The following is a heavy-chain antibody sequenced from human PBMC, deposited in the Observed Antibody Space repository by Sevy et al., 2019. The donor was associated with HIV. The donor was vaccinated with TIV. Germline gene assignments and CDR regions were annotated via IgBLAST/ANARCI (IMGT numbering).Heavy chain of an antibody. D-gene: IGHD6-13*01. CDR3: ARGIPTGGSFSFDY. Sequence: SETLSLTCTVSGASVSSGDYYWFWIRQHPGKGLEWIGYIFYSGSTYYNPSLKSRVSISLDTSKNQFSLKLTSVAAADTAVYYCARGIPTGGSFSFDYWGPGTLVTVSS. J-gene: IGHJ4*02. V-gene: IGHV4-31*03. CDR1: GASVSSGDYY. CDR2: IFYSGST.